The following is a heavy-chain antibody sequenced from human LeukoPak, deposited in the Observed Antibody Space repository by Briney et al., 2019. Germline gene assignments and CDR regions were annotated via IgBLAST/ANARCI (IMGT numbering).Heavy chain of an antibody. Sequence: GGSLRLSCAASGFTFSSYGMHWVRQAPGKGLEWVAVISYDGSNKYYADSVKGRFTISRDNSKNTLYLQMNSLRAEDTAVYYCAKVSRYCSGGSCRPDYYYGMDVWGKGITVTVSS. D-gene: IGHD2-15*01. CDR1: GFTFSSYG. V-gene: IGHV3-30*18. CDR3: AKVSRYCSGGSCRPDYYYGMDV. J-gene: IGHJ6*04. CDR2: ISYDGSNK.